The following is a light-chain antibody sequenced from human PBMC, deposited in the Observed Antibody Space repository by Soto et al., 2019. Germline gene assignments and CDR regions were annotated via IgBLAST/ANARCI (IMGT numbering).Light chain of an antibody. Sequence: QSALTQPPSASGSPGQSVTISCTGNSSDVGGYNYVSWYQQHPGKAPKLMIYEVSKRPSGVPDRFSGSKSGNTASLTVSGLQAEDEADYYCSSYAGSNNPLFGGGTKLTVL. CDR1: SSDVGGYNY. CDR2: EVS. V-gene: IGLV2-8*01. J-gene: IGLJ2*01. CDR3: SSYAGSNNPL.